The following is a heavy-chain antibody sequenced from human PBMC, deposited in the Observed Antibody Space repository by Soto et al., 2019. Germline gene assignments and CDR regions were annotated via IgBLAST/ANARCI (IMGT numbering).Heavy chain of an antibody. CDR3: ARHNYGSGSTYFDY. J-gene: IGHJ4*02. V-gene: IGHV4-59*08. Sequence: SETLSLTCTVSGGTISSYYGTWIRQPPGKGLEWIGYIYYSGSTNYNPSLKSRVTISVDTSKNQFSLKLNSMTAADTAVYYCARHNYGSGSTYFDYWGQGTLVTVSS. D-gene: IGHD3-10*01. CDR2: IYYSGST. CDR1: GGTISSYY.